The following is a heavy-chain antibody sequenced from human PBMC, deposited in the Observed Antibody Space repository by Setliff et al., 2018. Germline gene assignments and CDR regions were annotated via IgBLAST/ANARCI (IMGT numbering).Heavy chain of an antibody. CDR3: VRPGGTTVVARHFDY. CDR1: DDSITSSRYC. J-gene: IGHJ4*01. V-gene: IGHV4-39*01. CDR2: ISYSGTP. Sequence: PETLSLTCTLSDDSITSSRYCWGWLRQTPGSGLEWPGIISYSGTPYYNASVESRVTISIDTSRNQFSLELSSVTVADTATYYCVRPGGTTVVARHFDYWGSGILVTVSS. D-gene: IGHD2-15*01.